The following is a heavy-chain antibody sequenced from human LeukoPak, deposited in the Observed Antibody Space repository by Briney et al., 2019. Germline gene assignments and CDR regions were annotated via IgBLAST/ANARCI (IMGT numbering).Heavy chain of an antibody. V-gene: IGHV3-30-3*01. CDR3: ARDFDY. J-gene: IGHJ4*02. Sequence: WGSLRLSCAASGFTFSSYAMHWVRQAPGKGLEWVAVISYDGSNKYYADSVKGRFTISRDNSKNTLYLQVNSLRAEDTAVYYCARDFDYWGQGTLVTVSS. CDR1: GFTFSSYA. CDR2: ISYDGSNK.